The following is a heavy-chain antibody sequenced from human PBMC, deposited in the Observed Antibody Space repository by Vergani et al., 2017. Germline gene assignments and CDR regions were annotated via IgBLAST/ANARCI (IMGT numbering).Heavy chain of an antibody. CDR3: SRSGDSSGYLFDY. CDR2: LYYSGST. J-gene: IGHJ4*02. Sequence: QLQLQESGPGLVKPSETLSLTCPVSGGSISSSSYYWGWIRQPPGKGLEWIGSLYYSGSTYYNPPLKSRVTISVDTSKTQFSLKLSSVTAADTAVYYCSRSGDSSGYLFDYWGQGTLVTVSS. D-gene: IGHD3-22*01. V-gene: IGHV4-39*07. CDR1: GGSISSSSYY.